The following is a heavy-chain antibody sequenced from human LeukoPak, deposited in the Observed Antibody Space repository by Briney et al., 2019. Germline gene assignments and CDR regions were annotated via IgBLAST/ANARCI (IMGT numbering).Heavy chain of an antibody. Sequence: KPSETLSLTCTVSGGSISSYYWSWIRQPPGKGLEWIEYIYYSGSTNYNPSLKSRVTISVDTSKNQFSLKLSSVTAADTAVYYCARDRQLADAFDIWGQGTMVTVSS. D-gene: IGHD6-6*01. CDR1: GGSISSYY. V-gene: IGHV4-59*01. CDR2: IYYSGST. CDR3: ARDRQLADAFDI. J-gene: IGHJ3*02.